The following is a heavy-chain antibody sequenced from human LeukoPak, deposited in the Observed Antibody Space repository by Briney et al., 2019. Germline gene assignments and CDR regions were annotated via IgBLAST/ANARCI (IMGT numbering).Heavy chain of an antibody. Sequence: AASVKVSCKASGYTFTGYYMHWVRQAPGQGLEWMGWINPNSGGTNYAQKFQGRVTMTRDTSISTAYMELSRLRSDDTAVYYCARALRLPPYYYYYYMDVWGKGTTVTVSS. D-gene: IGHD4-17*01. CDR2: INPNSGGT. V-gene: IGHV1-2*02. CDR3: ARALRLPPYYYYYYMDV. J-gene: IGHJ6*03. CDR1: GYTFTGYY.